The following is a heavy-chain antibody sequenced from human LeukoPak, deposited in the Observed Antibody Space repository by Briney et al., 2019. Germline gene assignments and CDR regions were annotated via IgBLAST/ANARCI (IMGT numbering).Heavy chain of an antibody. V-gene: IGHV3-7*01. Sequence: PGGPLRLSCTASGLTFSNYWMSWVRQAPGKGLKWVANIKQDGSEKHYVDSVTGRFTISRDNAKNSLYLQIHSLRAEDTAVYYCAREPTSWYVSEGGFDYWGQGTLVTVSS. CDR3: AREPTSWYVSEGGFDY. D-gene: IGHD6-13*01. J-gene: IGHJ4*02. CDR1: GLTFSNYW. CDR2: IKQDGSEK.